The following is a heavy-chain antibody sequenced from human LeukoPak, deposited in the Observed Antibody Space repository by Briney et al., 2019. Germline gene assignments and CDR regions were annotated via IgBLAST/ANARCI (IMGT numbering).Heavy chain of an antibody. V-gene: IGHV3-30*02. CDR3: ASWVAATQDAFDI. D-gene: IGHD2-15*01. CDR1: GFTFSSYG. J-gene: IGHJ3*02. CDR2: IQYDGNKK. Sequence: GGSLRLSCAASGFTFSSYGMHWVRQAPGKGLEWVAFIQYDGNKKYYADSVKGRFTISRDNSKNTLYLQMNSLRAEDTAVYYCASWVAATQDAFDIWGQGTMVTVSS.